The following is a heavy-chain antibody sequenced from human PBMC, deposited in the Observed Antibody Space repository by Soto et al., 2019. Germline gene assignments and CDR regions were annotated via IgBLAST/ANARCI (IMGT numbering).Heavy chain of an antibody. V-gene: IGHV4-59*01. CDR1: GGSISRNY. CDR2: IYYSGST. CDR3: ARLPWADYGGIFDP. D-gene: IGHD4-17*01. J-gene: IGHJ5*02. Sequence: SETLSLTCTVSGGSISRNYWSWIRQPPGKGLEWIGYIYYSGSTNYNPSLKSRVTISVDTPKNQFSLKLSSVTAADTALYYCARLPWADYGGIFDPWGQGTLVTVSS.